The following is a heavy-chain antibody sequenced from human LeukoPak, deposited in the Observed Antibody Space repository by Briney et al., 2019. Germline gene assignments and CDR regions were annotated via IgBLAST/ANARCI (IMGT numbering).Heavy chain of an antibody. CDR1: GFTFSSYA. D-gene: IGHD7-27*01. CDR3: ARGQTGTSFDY. Sequence: GGSLRLSCAASGFTFSSYAMSWVRQAPGKGLEWVSAISGSGGSTYYADSVKGRFTISRDSSMNTLFLQMNSLRAEDTALYYCARGQTGTSFDYWGQGTLVTVSS. J-gene: IGHJ4*02. V-gene: IGHV3-23*01. CDR2: ISGSGGST.